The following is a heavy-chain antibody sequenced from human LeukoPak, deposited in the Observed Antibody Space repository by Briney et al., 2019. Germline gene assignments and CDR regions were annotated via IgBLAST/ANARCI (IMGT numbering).Heavy chain of an antibody. D-gene: IGHD3-22*01. J-gene: IGHJ4*02. CDR1: GFTFSDSW. CDR2: IKSKTDGGTT. CDR3: TRGPHYHDTTGFYYGFFM. V-gene: IGHV3-15*01. Sequence: PGGSLRLSCAASGFTFSDSWMTWVRQIAGKGLEWVGRIKSKTDGGTTDYAAPVKGRFTISRDDSKNTLSLQMNSLQSEDTAVYYCTRGPHYHDTTGFYYGFFMWGQGTLVTVSS.